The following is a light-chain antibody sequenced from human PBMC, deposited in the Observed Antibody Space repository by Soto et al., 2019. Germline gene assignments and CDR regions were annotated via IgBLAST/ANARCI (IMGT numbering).Light chain of an antibody. CDR3: QQFYNWPRT. V-gene: IGKV3-15*01. Sequence: EIVMTQSPGTLSVSPGERATLSCRASQSVSSNLAWYQQKPGQAPRLLIYGASTRATGIPARFSGSGSEAEFPLTISSLQSEDFAVYSCQQFYNWPRTFGQGT. CDR2: GAS. CDR1: QSVSSN. J-gene: IGKJ1*01.